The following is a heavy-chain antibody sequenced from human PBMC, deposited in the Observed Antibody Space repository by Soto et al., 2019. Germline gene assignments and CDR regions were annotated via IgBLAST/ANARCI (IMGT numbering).Heavy chain of an antibody. CDR2: MNPDTGNT. J-gene: IGHJ4*02. Sequence: QVQVVQSGAEVKEPGASVKVSCKASGYTFTSYDINWVRQATGQGLEWMGWMNPDTGNTGYAQKFQGRVTMTRNSSIDTAYMDLSSLKSEDTAVYYCARAPRTVGGNTYGSLDFWGQGSLVTGSS. D-gene: IGHD5-18*01. V-gene: IGHV1-8*01. CDR3: ARAPRTVGGNTYGSLDF. CDR1: GYTFTSYD.